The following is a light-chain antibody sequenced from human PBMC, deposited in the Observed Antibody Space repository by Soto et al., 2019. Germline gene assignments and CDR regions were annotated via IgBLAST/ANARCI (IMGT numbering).Light chain of an antibody. J-gene: IGKJ2*01. CDR3: QHYDLLPFT. CDR2: DAT. CDR1: QGIANY. V-gene: IGKV1-33*01. Sequence: DIQMTQSPSFLSASVGDRVTITCRASQGIANYLNWYQQKPGTAPKLLIYDATTLEAGVPSRFSGSGSATDFSLTISSLQPEDVATYYCQHYDLLPFTFGQGTRLEIK.